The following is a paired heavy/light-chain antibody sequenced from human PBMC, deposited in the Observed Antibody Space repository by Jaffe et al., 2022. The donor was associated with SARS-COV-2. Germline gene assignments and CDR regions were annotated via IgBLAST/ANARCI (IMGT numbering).Heavy chain of an antibody. Sequence: EVQLLESGGGLVQPGGSLRLSCAASEFSFSSYAMSWVRQAPGKGLEWVSAISAGGVNIYYADSVKGRFTISRDNSKNTLYLQMNSLRAEDTAVYYCAKPTSGWSPFDYWGQGTLVTVSS. CDR3: AKPTSGWSPFDY. J-gene: IGHJ4*02. CDR2: ISAGGVNI. CDR1: EFSFSSYA. V-gene: IGHV3-23*01. D-gene: IGHD6-19*01.
Light chain of an antibody. Sequence: EIVMTQSPATLSVSPGERATLSCRASQSVSSNLAWYQQNPGQAPRLLIYDVSTRATGIPARFSGSASGTEFTLTISSLQSEDFTVYYCHQYASWPRTFGQGTKVEVK. CDR2: DVS. V-gene: IGKV3-15*01. J-gene: IGKJ1*01. CDR3: HQYASWPRT. CDR1: QSVSSN.